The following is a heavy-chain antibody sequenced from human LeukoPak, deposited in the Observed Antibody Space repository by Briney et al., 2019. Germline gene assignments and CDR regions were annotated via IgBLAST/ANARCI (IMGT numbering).Heavy chain of an antibody. J-gene: IGHJ4*02. V-gene: IGHV3-48*03. CDR2: ISSGTTI. Sequence: GGSLRLSCAVSGFTFSSYEMNWVRQAPGKGLEWVSCISSGTTIYYADSVKGRFTISRDNAKNSLYLQMNSLRAEDTAVYYCARGEYYYDSSGSGIKTFDYWGQGTLVTVSS. CDR3: ARGEYYYDSSGSGIKTFDY. CDR1: GFTFSSYE. D-gene: IGHD3-22*01.